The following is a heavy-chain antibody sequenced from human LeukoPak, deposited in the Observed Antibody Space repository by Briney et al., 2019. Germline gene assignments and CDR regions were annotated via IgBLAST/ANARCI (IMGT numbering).Heavy chain of an antibody. CDR1: GGSISRSTYY. J-gene: IGHJ4*02. V-gene: IGHV4-39*07. Sequence: SETLSLTCTVSGGSISRSTYYWGWIRQPPGKGLEWIGYIYHSGSTYYNPSLKSRVTISVDRSKNQFSLKLSSVTAADTAVYYCARVIHCGGDCYPYYFDYWGQGTLVTVSS. CDR2: IYHSGST. CDR3: ARVIHCGGDCYPYYFDY. D-gene: IGHD2-21*02.